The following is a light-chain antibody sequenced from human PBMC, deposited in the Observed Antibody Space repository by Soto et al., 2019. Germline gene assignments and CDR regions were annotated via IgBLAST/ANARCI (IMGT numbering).Light chain of an antibody. V-gene: IGKV3-11*01. CDR3: QQRSSWPFT. Sequence: EIVLTQAPGTLSLSPGERATLSCRASQSLSNNIYLAWYQQKPSQAPRLLIYATSNRATGIPARFSGSGSGTDFTLTISSLEPEDFAVYYCQQRSSWPFTFGPGTKVDIK. CDR1: QSLSNNIY. CDR2: ATS. J-gene: IGKJ3*01.